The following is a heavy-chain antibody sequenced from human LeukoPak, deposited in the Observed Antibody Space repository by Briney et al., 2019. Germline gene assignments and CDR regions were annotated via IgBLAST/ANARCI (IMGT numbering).Heavy chain of an antibody. CDR3: ARGRRIAAAGTWRFDYYYGMDV. D-gene: IGHD6-13*01. CDR1: GYTFTSYD. V-gene: IGHV1-8*01. Sequence: GASVKVSCKASGYTFTSYDINWVRQATGQGLECMGWRNPNSGNTGYAQKFQGRVTMTRNTSISTAYMELSSLRSEDTAVYYCARGRRIAAAGTWRFDYYYGMDVWGQGTTVTVSS. CDR2: RNPNSGNT. J-gene: IGHJ6*02.